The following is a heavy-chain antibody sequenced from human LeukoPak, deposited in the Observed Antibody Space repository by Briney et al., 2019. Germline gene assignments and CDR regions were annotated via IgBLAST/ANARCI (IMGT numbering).Heavy chain of an antibody. Sequence: GESLRLSCAASGFTFSDYYMSWIRQAPGKGLEWVSYISSSGSTIYYADSVKGRFTISRDNAKNSLYLQMNSLRAEDTAVYYCARDRASGYYFDYWGQGTLVTVSS. CDR3: ARDRASGYYFDY. D-gene: IGHD3-22*01. V-gene: IGHV3-11*01. CDR1: GFTFSDYY. CDR2: ISSSGSTI. J-gene: IGHJ4*02.